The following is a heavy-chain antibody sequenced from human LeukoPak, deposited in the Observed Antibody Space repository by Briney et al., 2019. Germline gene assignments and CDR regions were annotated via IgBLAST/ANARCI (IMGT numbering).Heavy chain of an antibody. Sequence: ASVKLSFKASGYTFTSYYIHSVRQAPGQGLEWMGIINPSGGSTTYAQKFQGRVTVTMDTSTSTVYMELSSLRSEDTAMYYCARRGYSSSWYPYFDYWGQGTLVTVSS. CDR3: ARRGYSSSWYPYFDY. CDR1: GYTFTSYY. CDR2: INPSGGST. J-gene: IGHJ4*02. D-gene: IGHD6-13*01. V-gene: IGHV1-46*01.